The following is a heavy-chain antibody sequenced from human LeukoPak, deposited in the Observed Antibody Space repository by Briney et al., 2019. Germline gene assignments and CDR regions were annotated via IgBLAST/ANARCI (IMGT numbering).Heavy chain of an antibody. CDR2: VQTDGSGT. J-gene: IGHJ6*02. CDR1: GFTFSSDW. D-gene: IGHD3-9*01. CDR3: ARDQSHALNV. V-gene: IGHV3-74*01. Sequence: GRSLRLSCVASGFTFSSDWMHWGRQAPGKGLGWVSRVQTDGSGTIYADSVKGRFTISRDNAKNTLYLQMNSLTVEDTAVYYCARDQSHALNVWGQGTTVTVSS.